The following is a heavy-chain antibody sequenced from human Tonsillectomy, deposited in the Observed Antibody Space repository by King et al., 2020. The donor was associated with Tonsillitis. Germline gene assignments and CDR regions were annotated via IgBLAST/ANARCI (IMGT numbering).Heavy chain of an antibody. CDR3: VRGPGHLGESSHVSTEHFYYMDL. CDR2: INAHTGTT. CDR1: GDISLSNG. Sequence: VQLVESGTEVKKPGASVSVSCKASGDISLSNGVTWVRQAPGQGLEWMGRINAHTGTTIYAQAFQGRVTMTTDSASKTAYLYLSSLRADDTAMYYCVRGPGHLGESSHVSTEHFYYMDLWGTGTTVTVSS. D-gene: IGHD3-10*01. V-gene: IGHV1-18*01. J-gene: IGHJ6*03.